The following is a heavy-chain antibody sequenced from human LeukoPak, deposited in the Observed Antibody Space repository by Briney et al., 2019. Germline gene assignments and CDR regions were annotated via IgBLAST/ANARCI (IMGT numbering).Heavy chain of an antibody. CDR2: IYPSDSDT. Sequence: GQSRKISCHASGFSFTSLGITWVRQMSGKGMEWMGIIYPSDSDTRYSPSFKAHVTSSDDKSISTAYLQWSSLKASDTAMYFGARHGDSCYSRYDYWGQGTLVTVSS. CDR1: GFSFTSLG. CDR3: ARHGDSCYSRYDY. V-gene: IGHV5-51*01. J-gene: IGHJ4*02. D-gene: IGHD2-15*01.